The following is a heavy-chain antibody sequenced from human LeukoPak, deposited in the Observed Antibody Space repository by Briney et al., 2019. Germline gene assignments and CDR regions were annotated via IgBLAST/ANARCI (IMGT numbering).Heavy chain of an antibody. CDR2: ISSNGGSA. CDR1: GFTFSSYG. CDR3: ARARGSSWAHFDY. J-gene: IGHJ4*02. D-gene: IGHD6-13*01. V-gene: IGHV3-64*01. Sequence: GGSLRLSCAASGFTFSSYGMHWVRQAPGKGLEYVSAISSNGGSAYYANSVKGRFTISRDNSKNTLYLQMGSLRAEDMAVYYCARARGSSWAHFDYWGQGTLVTVSS.